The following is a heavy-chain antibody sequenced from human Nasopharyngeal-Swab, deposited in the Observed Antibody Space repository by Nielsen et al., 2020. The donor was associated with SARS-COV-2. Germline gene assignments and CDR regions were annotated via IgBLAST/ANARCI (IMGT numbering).Heavy chain of an antibody. Sequence: ASVKVSCKVSGYTLTELSMHWVRQAPGKGLEWMGGFDPEDGETIYAQKFQGRATMTEDTSTDTAYMELSSLRSEDTAVYYCATGEPYVWGSYRYDYWGQGTLVTVSS. J-gene: IGHJ4*02. V-gene: IGHV1-24*01. CDR3: ATGEPYVWGSYRYDY. CDR1: GYTLTELS. D-gene: IGHD3-16*02. CDR2: FDPEDGET.